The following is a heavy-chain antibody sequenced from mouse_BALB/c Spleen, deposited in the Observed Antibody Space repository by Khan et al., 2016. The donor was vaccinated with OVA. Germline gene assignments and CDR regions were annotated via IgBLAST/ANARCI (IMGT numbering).Heavy chain of an antibody. Sequence: VQLKESGPGLVKPSQSLSLTCTVTGYSFTSGYGWNWIRQFPGNKLEWMGYISYSGSTNYNPTLKRRISITRDTSKNQFFLQLNSVTTEDTATYYCARTARVKYWGQGTTVTVSS. J-gene: IGHJ2*01. CDR1: GYSFTSGYG. V-gene: IGHV3-2*02. CDR3: ARTARVKY. CDR2: ISYSGST. D-gene: IGHD1-2*01.